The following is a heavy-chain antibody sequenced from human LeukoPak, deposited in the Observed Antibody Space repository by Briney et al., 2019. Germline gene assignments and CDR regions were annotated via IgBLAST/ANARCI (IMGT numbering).Heavy chain of an antibody. D-gene: IGHD1-26*01. CDR2: IYPGDSGH. Sequence: TRGESLKISCKGSGYSFSNYWIGWVRQLPGKGLEWMGTIYPGDSGHIYSPSFQGQVTISADKSISTAYLQWSSLKASDTAMYYCARPWAVLRHLTWYFDLWGRGTLVTVSS. CDR1: GYSFSNYW. CDR3: ARPWAVLRHLTWYFDL. J-gene: IGHJ2*01. V-gene: IGHV5-51*01.